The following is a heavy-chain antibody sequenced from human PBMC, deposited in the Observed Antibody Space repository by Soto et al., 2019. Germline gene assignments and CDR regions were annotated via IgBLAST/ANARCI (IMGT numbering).Heavy chain of an antibody. CDR3: ARGYSYGYHYYGMDV. V-gene: IGHV1-18*01. CDR2: ISTYNGNT. Sequence: GASVKVSCKASGYTFTNYGVSWVRQAPGQGLEWMGWISTYNGNTNYAQKFQGRVTITADESTSTAYMELSSLRSEDTAVYYCARGYSYGYHYYGMDVWGQGTTVTVSS. CDR1: GYTFTNYG. D-gene: IGHD5-18*01. J-gene: IGHJ6*02.